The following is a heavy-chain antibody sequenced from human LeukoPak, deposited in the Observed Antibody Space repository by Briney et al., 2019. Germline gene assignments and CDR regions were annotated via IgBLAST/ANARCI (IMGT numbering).Heavy chain of an antibody. CDR3: ARGREDIVVVPAATNHNWFDP. Sequence: PSETLSLTCAVYGGSFSGYYWSWIRQPPGKGLEWIGEINHSGSTNYNPSLKSRVTISVDTSKNQSSLKLSSVTAADTAVYYCARGREDIVVVPAATNHNWFDPWGQGTLVTVSS. CDR2: INHSGST. V-gene: IGHV4-34*01. D-gene: IGHD2-2*01. CDR1: GGSFSGYY. J-gene: IGHJ5*02.